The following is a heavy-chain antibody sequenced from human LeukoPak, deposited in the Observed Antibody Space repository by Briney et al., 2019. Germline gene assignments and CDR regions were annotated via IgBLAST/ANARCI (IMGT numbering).Heavy chain of an antibody. Sequence: ASVKVSCKASGYTFTGYYMHWVRQAPGQGLEWMGWINPNSGGTNYAQKFQGWVTMTRDTSISTAYMELSRLRSDDTAVYYCALEFRSGDAFDIWAKGHWSPSLQ. D-gene: IGHD3-10*01. J-gene: IGHJ3*02. CDR3: ALEFRSGDAFDI. CDR1: GYTFTGYY. V-gene: IGHV1-2*04. CDR2: INPNSGGT.